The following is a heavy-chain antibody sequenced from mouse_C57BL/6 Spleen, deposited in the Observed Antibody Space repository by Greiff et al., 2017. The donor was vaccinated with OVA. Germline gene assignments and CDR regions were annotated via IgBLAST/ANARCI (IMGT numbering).Heavy chain of an antibody. CDR2: INYDGSST. Sequence: EVQVVESEGGLVQPGSSMKLSCTASGFTFSDYYMAWVRQVPEKGLEWVANINYDGSSTYYLDSLKSRFIISRDNAKNILYLQMSSLKSEDTATYYCARDRRDGAMDYWGQGTSVTVSS. D-gene: IGHD3-3*01. CDR3: ARDRRDGAMDY. CDR1: GFTFSDYY. J-gene: IGHJ4*01. V-gene: IGHV5-16*01.